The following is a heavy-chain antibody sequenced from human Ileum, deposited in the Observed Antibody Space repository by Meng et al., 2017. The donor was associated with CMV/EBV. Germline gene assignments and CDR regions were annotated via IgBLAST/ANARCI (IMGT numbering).Heavy chain of an antibody. Sequence: GALRCSCTVSGGSVSSSAYYWGWIRKPQGKGLEWIGEINHSGSTNYNPSLKCRVTISVDTSKNQFSLKLSSVTAADTAVYYCARARGTLKSGNLDYWGQGTLVTVSS. J-gene: IGHJ4*02. V-gene: IGHV4-39*07. CDR1: GGSVSSSAYY. CDR3: ARARGTLKSGNLDY. D-gene: IGHD4-23*01. CDR2: INHSGST.